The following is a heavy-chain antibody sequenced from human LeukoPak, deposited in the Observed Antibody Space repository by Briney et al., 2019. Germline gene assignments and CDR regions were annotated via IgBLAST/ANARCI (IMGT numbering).Heavy chain of an antibody. D-gene: IGHD3-22*01. CDR3: ARDRYDSSGSDAFDI. CDR2: IIPIFGTA. CDR1: GGTFSSYA. Sequence: GASVKVSCKASGGTFSSYAISWVRQAPGQGLEWMGGIIPIFGTANYAQKFQGRVTITADESTSTAYMELSSLRSEDTAVYYCARDRYDSSGSDAFDIWGQGTMVTVSS. V-gene: IGHV1-69*13. J-gene: IGHJ3*02.